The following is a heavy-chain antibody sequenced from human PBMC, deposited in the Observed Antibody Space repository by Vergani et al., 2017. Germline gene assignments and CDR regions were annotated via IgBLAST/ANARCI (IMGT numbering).Heavy chain of an antibody. J-gene: IGHJ4*02. V-gene: IGHV3-11*01. D-gene: IGHD5-18*01. CDR2: ISSSGSTI. CDR1: GFTLSDYY. Sequence: QVQLVESGGGLVKPGGSPRLSCAASGFTLSDYYMSWIRQAPGKGLEWVSYISSSGSTIYYADSVKGRFTITRDNAKNSLYLQMNSLRAENTAVYYCARVSNSAMVFDYWGQGTLVTVSS. CDR3: ARVSNSAMVFDY.